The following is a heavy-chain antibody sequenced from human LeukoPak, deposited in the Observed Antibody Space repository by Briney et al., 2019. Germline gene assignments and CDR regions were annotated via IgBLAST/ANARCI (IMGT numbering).Heavy chain of an antibody. J-gene: IGHJ4*02. CDR3: ARSNYYDSSGSDY. Sequence: GASVKVSCKASGYTFTGHYMHWVRQAPGQGLEWMGWINPNSGGTNYAQKFQGRVTMTRDTSISTAYMELSNLRSDDTAVYSCARSNYYDSSGSDYWGQGTLVTVSS. D-gene: IGHD3-22*01. V-gene: IGHV1-2*02. CDR1: GYTFTGHY. CDR2: INPNSGGT.